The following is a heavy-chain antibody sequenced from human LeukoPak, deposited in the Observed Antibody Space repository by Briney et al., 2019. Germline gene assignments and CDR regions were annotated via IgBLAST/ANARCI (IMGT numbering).Heavy chain of an antibody. CDR2: IYYSGST. J-gene: IGHJ6*03. V-gene: IGHV4-59*01. Sequence: PSETLSLTCTVSGGSISSYYWSWIRQPPGKGLEWIGYIYYSGSTNYNPSLKSRVTISVDTSKNQFSLKLSSVTAADTAVYYCARDMGSSFYYMDVWGKGTTVTVSS. D-gene: IGHD6-6*01. CDR3: ARDMGSSFYYMDV. CDR1: GGSISSYY.